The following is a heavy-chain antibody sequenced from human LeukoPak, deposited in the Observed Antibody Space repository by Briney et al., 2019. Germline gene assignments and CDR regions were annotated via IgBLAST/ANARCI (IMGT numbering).Heavy chain of an antibody. CDR1: GGSFSGYY. J-gene: IGHJ5*02. V-gene: IGHV4-34*01. D-gene: IGHD2-15*01. CDR3: ASTHCSGDSCYSGGWFDP. Sequence: SETLSLTCAVYGGSFSGYYCSWIRQPPGKGLEWIGEINHSGSTNYNPSLKSRVTISVDTSKKQFSLKLSSVTAADTAVYYCASTHCSGDSCYSGGWFDPWGQGTLVTVS. CDR2: INHSGST.